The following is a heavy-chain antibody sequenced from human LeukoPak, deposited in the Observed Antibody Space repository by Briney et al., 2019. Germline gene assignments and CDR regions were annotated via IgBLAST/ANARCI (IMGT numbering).Heavy chain of an antibody. J-gene: IGHJ4*02. CDR1: GFTFSNAW. V-gene: IGHV3-15*01. Sequence: PGGSLRLSCAASGFTFSNAWMSWVRQAPGKGLEWVGRIKSKTDGGTTDYAAPVKGRFTISRDDSKNTLYLQMNSLKTEDTAVYYCTTDRRAVAQGIDYWGQGTLVTVSS. D-gene: IGHD2-21*01. CDR3: TTDRRAVAQGIDY. CDR2: IKSKTDGGTT.